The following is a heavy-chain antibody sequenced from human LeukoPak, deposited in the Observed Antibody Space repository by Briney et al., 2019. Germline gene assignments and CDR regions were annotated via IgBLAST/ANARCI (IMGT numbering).Heavy chain of an antibody. J-gene: IGHJ4*02. V-gene: IGHV3-33*08. CDR2: IWYDGNNK. D-gene: IGHD2-2*01. CDR3: ARDQFCTTTSCYLLDY. CDR1: GFTFSNYG. Sequence: PGGSLRLSCAASGFTFSNYGMHWVRQAPGKGLEWVAVIWYDGNNKYYADSVKGRFTISRDNSKNTLYLQMNSPRAEDTAVYYCARDQFCTTTSCYLLDYWGQGSLVTVSS.